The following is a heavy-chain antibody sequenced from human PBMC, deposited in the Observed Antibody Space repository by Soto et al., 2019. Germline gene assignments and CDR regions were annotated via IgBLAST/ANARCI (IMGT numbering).Heavy chain of an antibody. CDR3: ARDYYGDYFFDC. Sequence: GSLRLSCAASGFSFSTYTMNWVRQAPGKGLEWVSSISGSSDSINYADSVKGRFTISRDNAKNSLFLQMNSLRAEDTAVYYCARDYYGDYFFDCWGQGTLVTVSS. V-gene: IGHV3-21*01. J-gene: IGHJ1*01. D-gene: IGHD4-17*01. CDR1: GFSFSTYT. CDR2: ISGSSDSI.